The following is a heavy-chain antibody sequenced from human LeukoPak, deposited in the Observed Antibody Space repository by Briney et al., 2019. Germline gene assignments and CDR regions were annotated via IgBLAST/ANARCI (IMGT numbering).Heavy chain of an antibody. D-gene: IGHD1-14*01. CDR1: GYTFTDYY. V-gene: IGHV1-2*02. CDR2: INPNSGGT. Sequence: RASVKVSCKTSGYTFTDYYIHWVRQAPGQGLEWMGWINPNSGGTNCAQNFQDRVTMTRDTSTSTAYMELSRLRSHDTAVYYCARSGYKGENWFDFWGQGTLVTVSS. CDR3: ARSGYKGENWFDF. J-gene: IGHJ5*01.